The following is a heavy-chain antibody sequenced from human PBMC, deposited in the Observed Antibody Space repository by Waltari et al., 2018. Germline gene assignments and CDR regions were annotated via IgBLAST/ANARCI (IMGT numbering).Heavy chain of an antibody. CDR3: TTAPMPD. D-gene: IGHD2-2*01. Sequence: EVQLVESGGGLVEPGGSVRLSCVASGFTFSHAWLNWVRQAPGKGLEWGGRMSSRSVGGTADYAAPVKGRFTISRDDSKDTLYLQMNNLRPEDTAVYYCTTAPMPDWGQGTLVTVSS. CDR1: GFTFSHAW. V-gene: IGHV3-15*01. CDR2: MSSRSVGGTA. J-gene: IGHJ4*02.